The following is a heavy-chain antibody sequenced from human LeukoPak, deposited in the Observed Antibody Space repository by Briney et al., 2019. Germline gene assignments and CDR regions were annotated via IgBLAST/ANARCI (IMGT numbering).Heavy chain of an antibody. J-gene: IGHJ4*02. D-gene: IGHD1-26*01. CDR1: GFSCSSYW. CDR2: INEDGSEK. Sequence: GGSLRLSCSASGFSCSSYWMSWVRQAPGKGLEWVAHINEDGSEKYYVDSVKGRFFTSGDNAAKSLSLQMNRLRDADTAVYYCARVSVGAPAFDYWGQGNLVTVSS. V-gene: IGHV3-7*01. CDR3: ARVSVGAPAFDY.